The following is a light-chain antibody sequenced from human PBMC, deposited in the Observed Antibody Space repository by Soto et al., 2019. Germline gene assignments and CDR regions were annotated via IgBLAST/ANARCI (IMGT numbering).Light chain of an antibody. CDR1: QSISSY. CDR2: ATS. Sequence: DIQMTQSPSSLSASVGDRVIITCRASQSISSYLNWYQQKPCKAPKLLIYATSNLQSGVPSRFSGSGSGTDFTLTISSLQPEDFATYYCQQSYSTPRTVGHGTKLEIK. CDR3: QQSYSTPRT. V-gene: IGKV1-39*01. J-gene: IGKJ2*01.